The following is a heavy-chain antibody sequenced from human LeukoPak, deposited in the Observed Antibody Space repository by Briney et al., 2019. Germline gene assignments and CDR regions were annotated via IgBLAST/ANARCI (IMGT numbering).Heavy chain of an antibody. J-gene: IGHJ4*02. V-gene: IGHV3-7*01. CDR1: GFTFSDYY. CDR3: ARVVAGRKTYGYFDY. D-gene: IGHD6-19*01. CDR2: IKQDGSEK. Sequence: PGGSLRLSCAASGFTFSDYYMSWVRQAPGKGLEWVANIKQDGSEKYYVDSVKGRFTISRDNAKNSLYLQMNSLRAEDTAVYYCARVVAGRKTYGYFDYWGQGTLVTVSS.